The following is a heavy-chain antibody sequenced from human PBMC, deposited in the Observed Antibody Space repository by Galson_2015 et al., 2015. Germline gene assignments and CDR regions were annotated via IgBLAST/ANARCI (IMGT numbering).Heavy chain of an antibody. J-gene: IGHJ4*02. CDR2: ISSISRSI. CDR1: GFTFSSHR. V-gene: IGHV3-48*02. Sequence: SLRLSCAASGFTFSSHRMNWVRQAPGKGLEWVSYISSISRSIYYADSVKGRFTISRDNAKNSLYLQMNSLRDEDTAVYYCARGVVYCGGDCYRAFDFWGQGTLVTVSS. D-gene: IGHD2-21*02. CDR3: ARGVVYCGGDCYRAFDF.